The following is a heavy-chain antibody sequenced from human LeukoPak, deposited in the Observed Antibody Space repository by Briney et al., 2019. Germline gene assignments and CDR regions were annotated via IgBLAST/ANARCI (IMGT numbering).Heavy chain of an antibody. CDR3: VRGASSIAALNPFWYFDL. V-gene: IGHV1-46*01. CDR1: GYTFTSYY. J-gene: IGHJ2*01. CDR2: INPSGGST. D-gene: IGHD6-6*01. Sequence: ASVKVSCTASGYTFTSYYMHWVRQGPGQGLEWMGIINPSGGSTSYAQKFQGRVTMTRDTSTNTVYMELSSLRSEDTAVFYCVRGASSIAALNPFWYFDLWGRGILVTVSS.